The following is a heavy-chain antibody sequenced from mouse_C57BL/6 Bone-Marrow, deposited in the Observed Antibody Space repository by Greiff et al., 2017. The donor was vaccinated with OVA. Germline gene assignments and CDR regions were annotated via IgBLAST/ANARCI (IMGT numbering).Heavy chain of an antibody. J-gene: IGHJ3*01. CDR1: GYTFTSYW. V-gene: IGHV1-52*01. D-gene: IGHD1-1*01. CDR2: IDPSDSET. CDR3: ARSGYYGSSYGFAY. Sequence: VQLQQPGAELVRPGSSVKLSCKASGYTFTSYWLHWVKQRPIQGLEWIGNIDPSDSETHYNQKFKDKATLTVDKSSSTAYMQLSSLTSEDSAVYYCARSGYYGSSYGFAYWGQGTLVTVSA.